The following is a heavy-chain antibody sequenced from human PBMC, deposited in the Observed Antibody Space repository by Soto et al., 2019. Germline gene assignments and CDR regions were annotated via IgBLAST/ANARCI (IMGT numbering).Heavy chain of an antibody. CDR2: IYYSGST. J-gene: IGHJ4*02. Sequence: PSETLSLTCAVSGYSISSRNWWGWIRQPPGKGLEWIGYIYYSGSTNYNPSLKSRVTISVDTSKNQFSLKLSSVTAADTAVYYCARDRGIVTYYFDYWGQGTLVTVSS. CDR1: GYSISSRNW. V-gene: IGHV4-28*03. CDR3: ARDRGIVTYYFDY. D-gene: IGHD1-26*01.